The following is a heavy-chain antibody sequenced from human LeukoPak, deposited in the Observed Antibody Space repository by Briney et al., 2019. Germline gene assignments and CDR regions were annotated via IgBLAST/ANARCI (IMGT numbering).Heavy chain of an antibody. CDR2: ISSSSSYI. J-gene: IGHJ4*02. CDR1: GFTFSSYS. V-gene: IGHV3-21*01. Sequence: PGGSLRLSCAASGFTFSSYSMYWVRQAPGKGLEWVSSISSSSSYIYYADSVKGRFTISRDNAKNSLYLLMNSLRAEDTAVYYCARGSGLTDYWGQGTLVTVSS. CDR3: ARGSGLTDY. D-gene: IGHD2-15*01.